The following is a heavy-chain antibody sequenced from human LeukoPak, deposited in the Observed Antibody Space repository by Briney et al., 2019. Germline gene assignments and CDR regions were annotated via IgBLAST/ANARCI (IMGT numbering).Heavy chain of an antibody. Sequence: PSETLSLTCTVSGGSISSSSYYWGWIRQPPGNGLEWIGSIYYSGSTYYNPSLKSRVTISVDTSKNQFSLKLSSVTAADTAVYYCARLPYSSSWYVGYWGQGTLVTVSS. V-gene: IGHV4-39*01. CDR3: ARLPYSSSWYVGY. CDR1: GGSISSSSYY. J-gene: IGHJ4*02. D-gene: IGHD6-13*01. CDR2: IYYSGST.